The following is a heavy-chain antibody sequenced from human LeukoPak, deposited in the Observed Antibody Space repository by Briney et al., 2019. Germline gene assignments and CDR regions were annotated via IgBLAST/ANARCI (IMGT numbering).Heavy chain of an antibody. Sequence: SQTLSLTCAISGDSVSSNTAAWNWIRQSPSRGLEWLGRTYYRFKWYNDYAVSVRGRITINPDTSKNQFSLQMNSVSPEDTAVYYCGRGAAAGSPFDYWGQGTLVTVSS. V-gene: IGHV6-1*01. D-gene: IGHD6-13*01. CDR3: GRGAAAGSPFDY. J-gene: IGHJ4*02. CDR2: TYYRFKWYN. CDR1: GDSVSSNTAA.